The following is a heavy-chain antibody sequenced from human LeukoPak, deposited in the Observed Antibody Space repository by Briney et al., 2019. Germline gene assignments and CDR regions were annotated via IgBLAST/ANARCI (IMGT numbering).Heavy chain of an antibody. CDR1: GFTFSSYG. CDR2: ISYDGSNK. V-gene: IGHV3-30*18. CDR3: AKDSGSGSYSTFDY. Sequence: GGSLRLSCAASGFTFSSYGMHWVRQAPGKGLEWVAFISYDGSNKYYADSVKGRFTISRDNSKNTLYLQMNSLRAEDTAVYYCAKDSGSGSYSTFDYWGQGTLVTVSS. J-gene: IGHJ4*02. D-gene: IGHD3-10*01.